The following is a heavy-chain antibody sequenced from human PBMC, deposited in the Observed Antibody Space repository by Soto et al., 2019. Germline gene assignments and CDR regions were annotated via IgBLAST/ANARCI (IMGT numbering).Heavy chain of an antibody. D-gene: IGHD3-10*01. CDR3: AKDLFLNGSTPDSFDY. J-gene: IGHJ4*02. CDR1: GFTFSSYA. Sequence: GGSLRPSCAASGFTFSSYAMGWVRQAPGKGLEWVSYISGSGGTTYHADSVKGRFTISRDNSQNTLYLQMNSLRGADPAVYYCAKDLFLNGSTPDSFDYWGQGTLVTVSS. V-gene: IGHV3-23*01. CDR2: ISGSGGTT.